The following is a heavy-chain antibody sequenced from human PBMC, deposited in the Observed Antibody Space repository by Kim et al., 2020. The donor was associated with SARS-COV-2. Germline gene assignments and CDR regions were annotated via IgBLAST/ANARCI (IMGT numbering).Heavy chain of an antibody. CDR1: GFTFSSYA. CDR2: ISGSGGST. CDR3: AKHRYYDILTGWTGSSFWDY. J-gene: IGHJ4*02. V-gene: IGHV3-23*01. Sequence: GGSLRLSCAASGFTFSSYAMSWVRQAPGKGLEWVSAISGSGGSTYYADSVKGRFTISRDNSKNTLYLQMNSLRAEDTAVYYCAKHRYYDILTGWTGSSFWDYWGQGALVTVSS. D-gene: IGHD3-9*01.